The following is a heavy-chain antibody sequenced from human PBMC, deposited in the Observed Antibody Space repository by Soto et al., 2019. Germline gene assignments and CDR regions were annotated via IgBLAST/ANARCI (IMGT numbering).Heavy chain of an antibody. D-gene: IGHD4-4*01. V-gene: IGHV4-31*03. CDR1: GDSISSGGYY. CDR2: IYYSGST. CDR3: ARARSNDKTFDP. Sequence: SETLSLTCTVSGDSISSGGYYWSWIRQHPGKGLEWIGYIYYSGSTCYNPSLKSRVTISVDTSKNQFSLKLSSVTAADTAVYYCARARSNDKTFDPWGQGTLVTVSS. J-gene: IGHJ5*02.